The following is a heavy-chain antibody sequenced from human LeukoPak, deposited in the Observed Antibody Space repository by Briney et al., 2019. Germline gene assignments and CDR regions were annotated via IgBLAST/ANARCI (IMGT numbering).Heavy chain of an antibody. V-gene: IGHV4-39*02. D-gene: IGHD3-10*01. CDR1: GGSISSHLYF. J-gene: IGHJ6*03. CDR2: IYYAGST. Sequence: SETLSLTCTVSGGSISSHLYFWAWIRQPPGKGLEWIGSIYYAGSTYYNPSLKRRVTISVDTSKDDSSLKLASVTAADTAMYFCARMLRGVVLGPNYYPYHMDVWGTGTTVSVSS. CDR3: ARMLRGVVLGPNYYPYHMDV.